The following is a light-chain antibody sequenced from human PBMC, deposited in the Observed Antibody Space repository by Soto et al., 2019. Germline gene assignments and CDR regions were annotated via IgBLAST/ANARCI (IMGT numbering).Light chain of an antibody. J-gene: IGKJ2*01. Sequence: EIVLTQSPGTLSLSPGERATLSCRASQGVNSNYLDWYQQRPGQAPRLLFYGVPNRATGIPDRFSCSGSGTDFTLSISRLEPEDFALYYCQQYGGSPLYTFGQGTKLEIK. V-gene: IGKV3-20*01. CDR1: QGVNSNY. CDR3: QQYGGSPLYT. CDR2: GVP.